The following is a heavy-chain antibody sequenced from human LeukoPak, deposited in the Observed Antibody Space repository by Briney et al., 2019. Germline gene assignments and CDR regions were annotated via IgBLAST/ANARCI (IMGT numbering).Heavy chain of an antibody. V-gene: IGHV3-23*01. CDR3: ARAVRIPSAFDL. Sequence: GGSLRLSCAASGFTFSSYAMSWVRQAPGKGLEWVSVISGSGGRTYYADSVKGRFTISRDNSKNTLFLQMSTLRVDDTAVYYCARAVRIPSAFDLWGQGTMVTVSS. CDR1: GFTFSSYA. J-gene: IGHJ3*01. CDR2: ISGSGGRT. D-gene: IGHD2-21*01.